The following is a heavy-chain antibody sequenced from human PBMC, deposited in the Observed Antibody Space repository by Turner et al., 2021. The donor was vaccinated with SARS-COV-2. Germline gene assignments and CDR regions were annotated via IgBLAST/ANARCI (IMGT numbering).Heavy chain of an antibody. V-gene: IGHV3-23*01. J-gene: IGHJ3*02. CDR1: GFTFSNYA. CDR3: VVPAAVMWATMGAFDI. D-gene: IGHD5-12*01. CDR2: IRGSGGST. Sequence: EVQLLESGGGLVQPGWSLRLSCAASGFTFSNYAMSWVRQAPGKGLEWVSAIRGSGGSTFYADSVKGRFTISRDNSKNTLYLQMNSLRAEDTAVYYCVVPAAVMWATMGAFDIWGQGTMVTVSS.